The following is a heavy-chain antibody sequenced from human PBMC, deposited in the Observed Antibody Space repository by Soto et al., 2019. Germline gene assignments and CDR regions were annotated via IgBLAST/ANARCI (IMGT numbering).Heavy chain of an antibody. CDR2: INQDGSEK. CDR1: GFTFSNYW. CDR3: STSPNY. V-gene: IGHV3-7*01. J-gene: IGHJ4*02. Sequence: GSLRLSCAASGFTFSNYWMDWVRQAPGKGLEWVANINQDGSEKHYVDSVKGRFTISRDNAKNSLYLQMSSLTAEDSALYYCSTSPNYWGQGTLVTVSS.